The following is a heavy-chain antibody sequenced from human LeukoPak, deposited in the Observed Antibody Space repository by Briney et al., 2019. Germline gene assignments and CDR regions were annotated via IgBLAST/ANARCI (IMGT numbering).Heavy chain of an antibody. D-gene: IGHD3-10*01. Sequence: PGGSLRLSCAASGFTFSSYEMNWVRQAPGKGLEWVSYISSSGSTIYYADSVKGRFTISRDNSKNTLYLQMNSLRAEDTAVYYCAKANGVFPGGYNWFDPWGQGTLVTVSS. V-gene: IGHV3-48*03. J-gene: IGHJ5*02. CDR2: ISSSGSTI. CDR3: AKANGVFPGGYNWFDP. CDR1: GFTFSSYE.